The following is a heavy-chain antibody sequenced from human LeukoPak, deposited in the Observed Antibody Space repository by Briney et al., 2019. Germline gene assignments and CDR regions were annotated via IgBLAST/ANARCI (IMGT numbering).Heavy chain of an antibody. Sequence: ASVKVSCKASGYTFTSYPISWVRQAPGQGLEWMGWISSYNGKTIYAQRLQGRVTMTTDTSTSTAYMELRSLRSDDTAVYYCARDRGRGVATADYYFDYWGQGTLVTVSS. J-gene: IGHJ4*02. CDR1: GYTFTSYP. CDR3: ARDRGRGVATADYYFDY. V-gene: IGHV1-18*01. D-gene: IGHD6-13*01. CDR2: ISSYNGKT.